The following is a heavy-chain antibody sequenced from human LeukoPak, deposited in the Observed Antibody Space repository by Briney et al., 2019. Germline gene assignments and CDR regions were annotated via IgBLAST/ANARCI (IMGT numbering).Heavy chain of an antibody. V-gene: IGHV4-4*07. CDR2: VYTSGST. Sequence: SETLSLTCTISGGSISSYYWSWIRQPAGKGLEYIGRVYTSGSTNYNPSLKSRVTMSIDTAKNQFSLNLTSVTAADTAMYYCARGLGGASYYMDVWGKGTTVTISS. CDR3: ARGLGGASYYMDV. J-gene: IGHJ6*03. D-gene: IGHD3-9*01. CDR1: GGSISSYY.